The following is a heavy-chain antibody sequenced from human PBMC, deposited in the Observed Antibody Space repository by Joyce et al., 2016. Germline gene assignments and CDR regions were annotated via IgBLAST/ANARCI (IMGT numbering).Heavy chain of an antibody. D-gene: IGHD6-6*01. CDR2: IVYTGGT. CDR3: VRETAGSSAAA. J-gene: IGHJ4*02. Sequence: QQQLQESGPGLVKPSETLSLTCLVSGGSISSTNYYWAWSRQPPGKGLEWIGSIVYTGGTSYRPSLKSRVTISVDTSKNQFSLKLTSVTAADTAVYYCVRETAGSSAAAWGPGTLVTVSS. CDR1: GGSISSTNYY. V-gene: IGHV4-39*07.